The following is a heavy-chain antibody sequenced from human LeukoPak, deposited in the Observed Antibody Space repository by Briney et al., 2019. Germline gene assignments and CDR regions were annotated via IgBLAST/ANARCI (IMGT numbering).Heavy chain of an antibody. CDR3: ARAGSGWSNLDY. CDR2: IGTAGDT. Sequence: GGSLRLSCAASGFTFSSYDMHWVRQATGKGLEWVSAIGTAGDTYYPGSVKGRFTISRENAKNSLYLQMNSLRAGDTAVYYCARAGSGWSNLDYWGQGTLVTVSS. D-gene: IGHD6-19*01. J-gene: IGHJ4*02. CDR1: GFTFSSYD. V-gene: IGHV3-13*01.